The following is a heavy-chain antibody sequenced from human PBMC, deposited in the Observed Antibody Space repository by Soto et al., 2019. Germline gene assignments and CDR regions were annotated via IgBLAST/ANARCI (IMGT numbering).Heavy chain of an antibody. V-gene: IGHV3-23*01. D-gene: IGHD5-18*01. CDR1: GFTFSSYA. Sequence: GGSLRLSCAASGFTFSSYAMSWVRQAPGKGLEWVSAISGSGGSTYYADSVKGRFTISRDNSKNTLYLQMNSLRAEDTAVYYCTGTEGVVTAMVNFDAFDIWGQGTMVPV. J-gene: IGHJ3*02. CDR3: TGTEGVVTAMVNFDAFDI. CDR2: ISGSGGST.